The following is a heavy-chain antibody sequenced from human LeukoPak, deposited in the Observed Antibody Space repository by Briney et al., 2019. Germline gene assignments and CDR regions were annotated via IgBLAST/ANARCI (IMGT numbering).Heavy chain of an antibody. D-gene: IGHD6-19*01. J-gene: IGHJ4*02. Sequence: PSETLSLTCTVSGGSISSSSYYWPSIPHPPAKRLASIGSIYYSGSTYYNPSLKSRVTISVDTSKNQFSLKLSSVTAADTAVYYCARTVYSSGWYIDYWGQGTLVTVSS. CDR1: GGSISSSSYY. V-gene: IGHV4-39*01. CDR2: IYYSGST. CDR3: ARTVYSSGWYIDY.